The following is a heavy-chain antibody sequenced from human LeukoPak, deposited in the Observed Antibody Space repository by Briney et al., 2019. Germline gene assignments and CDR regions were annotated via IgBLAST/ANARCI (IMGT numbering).Heavy chain of an antibody. CDR3: AKDFTKNSYGPTFDY. D-gene: IGHD5-18*01. V-gene: IGHV3-43D*03. CDR2: ISWDGGST. J-gene: IGHJ4*02. CDR1: GFTFDDYA. Sequence: GGSLRLSCAASGFTFDDYAMHWVRQAPGKGLEWVSLISWDGGSTYYADSVKGRFTISRDNSKNSLYLQMNSLRAEDTALYYCAKDFTKNSYGPTFDYWGQGTLVTVSS.